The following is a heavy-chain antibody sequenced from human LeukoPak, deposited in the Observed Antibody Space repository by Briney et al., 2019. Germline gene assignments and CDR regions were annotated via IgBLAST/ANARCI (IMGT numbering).Heavy chain of an antibody. CDR3: AKDMSGGDCPDY. J-gene: IGHJ4*02. V-gene: IGHV3-30*02. D-gene: IGHD2-21*02. CDR1: GFPFSDYV. Sequence: GGSLRLSCAASGFPFSDYVMHWVRQAPGKGLEWVAVIRYDGNNKYYADSVKGRFTISRDNSKNTLYLQMNSLRAEDTAVYYCAKDMSGGDCPDYWGQGTLVTVSS. CDR2: IRYDGNNK.